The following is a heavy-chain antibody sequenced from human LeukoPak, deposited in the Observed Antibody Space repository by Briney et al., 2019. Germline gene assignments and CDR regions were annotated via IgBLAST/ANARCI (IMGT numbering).Heavy chain of an antibody. Sequence: GASVKVSCKASGYTFTSYGISWVRQAPGQGLEWMGWISSYNGNTNYAQKLQGRVTMTTDTSTSTAYMELRSLRSDDTAVYYCARLIGSYYSNYYYYYMDVWGKGTTVTVSS. V-gene: IGHV1-18*01. D-gene: IGHD1-26*01. CDR1: GYTFTSYG. CDR2: ISSYNGNT. J-gene: IGHJ6*03. CDR3: ARLIGSYYSNYYYYYMDV.